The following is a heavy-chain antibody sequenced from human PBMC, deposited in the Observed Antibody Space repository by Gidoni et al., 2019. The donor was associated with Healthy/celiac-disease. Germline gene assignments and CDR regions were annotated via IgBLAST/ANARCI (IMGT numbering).Heavy chain of an antibody. V-gene: IGHV1-18*01. CDR2: ISAYNGNT. D-gene: IGHD2-21*02. CDR1: GSTFTSYG. Sequence: HVQLVQSGAEVKKPGASVKVSCKASGSTFTSYGISWVRQAPGQGLEWMGWISAYNGNTNYAQKLQGRVTMTTDTSTSTAYMELRSLRSDDTAVYYCAREFYCGGDCYCWDYWGQGTLVTVSS. J-gene: IGHJ4*02. CDR3: AREFYCGGDCYCWDY.